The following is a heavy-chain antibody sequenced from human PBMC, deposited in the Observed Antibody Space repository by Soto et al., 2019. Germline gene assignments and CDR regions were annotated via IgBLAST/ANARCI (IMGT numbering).Heavy chain of an antibody. D-gene: IGHD5-18*01. CDR3: AKETGYSYGFQPNALDV. CDR1: GFTFSRYA. V-gene: IGHV3-23*01. CDR2: ISSRGDRT. J-gene: IGHJ6*02. Sequence: AGGSLRLSCAGSGFTFSRYAMNWVRQAPGKGLEWVSIISSRGDRTSYAESVKGRFTISRDDSKNTLFLHVNSLGAEDTAVYYCAKETGYSYGFQPNALDVWGQGTTVTVSS.